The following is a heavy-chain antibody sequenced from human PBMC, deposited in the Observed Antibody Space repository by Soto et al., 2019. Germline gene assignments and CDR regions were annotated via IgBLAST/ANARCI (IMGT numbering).Heavy chain of an antibody. CDR3: ANFDVLRYFDWLLEVPFFHY. V-gene: IGHV3-23*01. CDR1: GFTFSSYA. J-gene: IGHJ4*02. Sequence: PGGSLRLSCAASGFTFSSYAMSWVRQAPGKGLEWVSAISGSGGSTYYADSVKGRFTISRDNSKNTLYLQMNSLRAEDTAVYYCANFDVLRYFDWLLEVPFFHYWGQGPRVTVAS. D-gene: IGHD3-9*01. CDR2: ISGSGGST.